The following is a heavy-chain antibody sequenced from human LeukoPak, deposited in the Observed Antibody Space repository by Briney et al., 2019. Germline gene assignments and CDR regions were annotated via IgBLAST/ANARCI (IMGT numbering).Heavy chain of an antibody. V-gene: IGHV4-59*12. D-gene: IGHD3-10*01. CDR3: ARITYYGSGSYYNDYYYYMDV. CDR1: GGSITTYY. Sequence: SETLSLTCSVSGGSITTYYWSWIRQPPGKGLEWICYIYYDGSTNCNPSLKSRVAISIDTSKNQFSLNLNSVTAADTAVYYCARITYYGSGSYYNDYYYYMDVWGKGTTVTVSS. CDR2: IYYDGST. J-gene: IGHJ6*03.